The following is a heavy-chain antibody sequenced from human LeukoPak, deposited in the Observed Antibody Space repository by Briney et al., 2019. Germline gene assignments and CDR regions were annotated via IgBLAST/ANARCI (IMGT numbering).Heavy chain of an antibody. Sequence: GGSLRLSCAASGFTFSSYSMTWVRQAPGKGLEWVSSISSSSSYIYYADSVKGRFTISRDNAKNSLYLQMNSLRAEDTAVYYCARDSGYYDSSGKPDYWGQGTLVTVSS. J-gene: IGHJ4*02. CDR1: GFTFSSYS. CDR2: ISSSSSYI. V-gene: IGHV3-21*01. D-gene: IGHD3-22*01. CDR3: ARDSGYYDSSGKPDY.